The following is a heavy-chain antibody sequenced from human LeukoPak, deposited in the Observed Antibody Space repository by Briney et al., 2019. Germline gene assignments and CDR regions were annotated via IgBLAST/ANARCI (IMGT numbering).Heavy chain of an antibody. Sequence: PSETLSLTCTVSGGSISSSGYYWSWIRQPPGKGLEWIGYIYYSGSTNYNPSLKSRVTISVDTSKNQFSLKLSSVTAADTAVYYCARVGPGAFDIWGQGTMVTVSS. CDR1: GGSISSSGYY. V-gene: IGHV4-61*08. J-gene: IGHJ3*02. CDR3: ARVGPGAFDI. CDR2: IYYSGST.